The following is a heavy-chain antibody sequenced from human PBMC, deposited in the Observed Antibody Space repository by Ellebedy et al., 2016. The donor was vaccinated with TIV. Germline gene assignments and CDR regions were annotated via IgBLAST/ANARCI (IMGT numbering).Heavy chain of an antibody. CDR3: ARESGSTVGFRGLDF. Sequence: SETLSLXXTVSGGSISDYYWSWIRQSPGKGLEWIGSIYYSGSTKYNPSLKSRVTMSVDTSNNHFSLNLSSVTAADTAVYYCARESGSTVGFRGLDFWGKGSQVTVPS. D-gene: IGHD3-10*01. J-gene: IGHJ4*02. CDR2: IYYSGST. CDR1: GGSISDYY. V-gene: IGHV4-59*12.